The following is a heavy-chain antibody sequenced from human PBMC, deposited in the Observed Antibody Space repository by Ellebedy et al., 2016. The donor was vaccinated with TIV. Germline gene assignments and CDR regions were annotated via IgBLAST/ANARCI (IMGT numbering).Heavy chain of an antibody. CDR1: GFTFNSFG. Sequence: GESLKISCAASGFTFNSFGMQWVRQAPGKGLEWVAVIWYDGSKEYYADSVKGRFTIYRDNSKNTLYLQMNSLRAEDTAVYYCAKRGFMDVWGQGTTVTVSS. D-gene: IGHD3-10*01. V-gene: IGHV3-33*06. J-gene: IGHJ6*02. CDR2: IWYDGSKE. CDR3: AKRGFMDV.